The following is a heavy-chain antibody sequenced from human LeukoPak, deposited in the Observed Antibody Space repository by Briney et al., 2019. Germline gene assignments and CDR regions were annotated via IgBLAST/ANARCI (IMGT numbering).Heavy chain of an antibody. CDR2: IFPGDSDA. CDR3: VRPDFGDYVGEL. J-gene: IGHJ1*01. D-gene: IGHD4-17*01. CDR1: GDSFKKYW. Sequence: GESLKISCKGSGDSFKKYWIGWVRQMPGKGLEWMGTIFPGDSDATYSPSFQGQATISADTSISTAYLQWSSLKASDTAMYYCVRPDFGDYVGELWGQGTLVTVSS. V-gene: IGHV5-51*01.